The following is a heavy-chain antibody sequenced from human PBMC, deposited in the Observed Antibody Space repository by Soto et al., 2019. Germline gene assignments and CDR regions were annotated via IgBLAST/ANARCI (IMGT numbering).Heavy chain of an antibody. V-gene: IGHV3-74*01. CDR1: GFTFSNYW. CDR2: MNSDGSNT. CDR3: ATSNGVVSKGPITY. Sequence: EVQLVESGGALVQPGGSLRLSCAASGFTFSNYWMHWVRQAPGKGLVWISRMNSDGSNTVYADAVKGRFTISRDNAKNTLYLQMNILRVEDTAVYYCATSNGVVSKGPITYWGQGTMVTVSS. D-gene: IGHD2-21*01. J-gene: IGHJ4*02.